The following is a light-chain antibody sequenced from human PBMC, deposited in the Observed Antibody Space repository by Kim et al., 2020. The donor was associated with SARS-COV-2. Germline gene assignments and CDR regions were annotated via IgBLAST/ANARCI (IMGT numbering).Light chain of an antibody. J-gene: IGLJ2*01. CDR3: NSRDSNDNVV. Sequence: VALGQTVRITCQGDSLRSYYATWYQHKPGQAPILVIYGKNNRPSGIPDRFSGSSSGNTASLTITGTQAGDEADYYCNSRDSNDNVVFGGGTQLTVL. CDR2: GKN. V-gene: IGLV3-19*01. CDR1: SLRSYY.